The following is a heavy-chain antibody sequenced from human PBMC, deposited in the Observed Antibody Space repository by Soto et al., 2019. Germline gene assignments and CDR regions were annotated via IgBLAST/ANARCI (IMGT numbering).Heavy chain of an antibody. D-gene: IGHD1-26*01. V-gene: IGHV1-8*01. CDR2: MNPNSGKT. Sequence: QVQLVQSGAEVKKPGASVKVSCKASGYTFTSYDINWVRQATGQGLEWMGWMNPNSGKTGYAQKFQGRVTVTRNTTMGTAYMGLSSLTSEDTAVYYCAREKVGANAYWCQGAVVTVSS. CDR1: GYTFTSYD. J-gene: IGHJ4*02. CDR3: AREKVGANAY.